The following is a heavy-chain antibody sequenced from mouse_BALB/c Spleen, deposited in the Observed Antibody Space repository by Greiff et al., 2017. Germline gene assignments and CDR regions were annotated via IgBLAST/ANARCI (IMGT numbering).Heavy chain of an antibody. CDR3: ARNDYGVDYFDD. CDR2: IDPANGTT. V-gene: IGHV14-3*02. J-gene: IGHJ2*01. Sequence: EVQLQQSGAELVKPGASVKLSCTASGFNIKDTYMHWVKQRPEQGLEWIGRIDPANGTTKYDPKFQGKATITADTSSNTAYLQLSSLTSEDTAVYYCARNDYGVDYFDDWGEGTTLTVSS. D-gene: IGHD2-4*01. CDR1: GFNIKDTY.